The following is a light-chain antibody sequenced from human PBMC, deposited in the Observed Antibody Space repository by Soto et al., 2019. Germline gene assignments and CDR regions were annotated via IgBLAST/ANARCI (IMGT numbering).Light chain of an antibody. Sequence: QPALTQPASVSGTPGQSITISCTGTSSDAGSYNLVSWYQQHPGKAPKLMIYEVSKRPSGVSNRFSGSKSGSTASLTISGLQAEDEADYYCCSYAGSSTHVFGTGTKVTVL. J-gene: IGLJ1*01. CDR3: CSYAGSSTHV. V-gene: IGLV2-23*02. CDR2: EVS. CDR1: SSDAGSYNL.